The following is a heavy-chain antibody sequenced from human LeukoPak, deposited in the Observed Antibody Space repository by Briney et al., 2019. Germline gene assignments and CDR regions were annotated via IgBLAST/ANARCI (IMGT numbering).Heavy chain of an antibody. CDR1: GGSISSYY. CDR3: ARYCSGGSCYYFDY. Sequence: SETLSLTRTVSGGSISSYYWSWIRQPPGKGLEWIAYMHNNGNSNYNPSLKSRVTISIDTSNNHFSLKLTSVTAADTAVYYCARYCSGGSCYYFDYWGQGTLVTVSS. CDR2: MHNNGNS. V-gene: IGHV4-59*12. J-gene: IGHJ4*02. D-gene: IGHD2-15*01.